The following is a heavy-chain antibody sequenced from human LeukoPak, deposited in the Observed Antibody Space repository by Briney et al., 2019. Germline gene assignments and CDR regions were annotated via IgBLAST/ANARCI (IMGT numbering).Heavy chain of an antibody. CDR1: GFTFSSYA. Sequence: GGSLRLSCAASGFTFSSYAMSWVRQAPGKGGEGVSDISGSGGSTYYADSVKGGFTISRDNSKNTLYLQMTSLRAEDTAVYYCAKGDYWNYPDYWGQGTLVTVSS. V-gene: IGHV3-23*01. D-gene: IGHD1-1*01. CDR2: ISGSGGST. CDR3: AKGDYWNYPDY. J-gene: IGHJ4*02.